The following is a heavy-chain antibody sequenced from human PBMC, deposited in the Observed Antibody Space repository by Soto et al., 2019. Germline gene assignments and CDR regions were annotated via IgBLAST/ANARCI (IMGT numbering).Heavy chain of an antibody. CDR3: ARDSEVRDRYAFDL. Sequence: EVQLVESGGGLVKPGGSLRLSCAASGFSFNTYTMNWVRQAPGKGLEWVSSISSTTSYIYYIDSVRGRFTVSRDNAKKSLYLQMNSLRAEDTAVYYCARDSEVRDRYAFDLWGHGTMVTVSS. CDR1: GFSFNTYT. V-gene: IGHV3-21*01. CDR2: ISSTTSYI. J-gene: IGHJ3*01. D-gene: IGHD3-16*02.